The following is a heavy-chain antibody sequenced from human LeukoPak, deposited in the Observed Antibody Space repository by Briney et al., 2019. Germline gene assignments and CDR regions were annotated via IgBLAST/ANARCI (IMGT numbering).Heavy chain of an antibody. CDR1: CASITRHY. CDR2: LDYSGST. D-gene: IGHD5-18*01. V-gene: IGHV4-59*11. CDR3: ARDALPATLQLEVNWFDP. J-gene: IGHJ5*02. Sequence: SQTLSLTRTVPCASITRHYWSSIRQPPRKRLESLLYLDYSGSTNYNPSLKSRVTISVDTSKHQFSLKLSSVTAADTAVYYCARDALPATLQLEVNWFDPWGQGTLVTVSS.